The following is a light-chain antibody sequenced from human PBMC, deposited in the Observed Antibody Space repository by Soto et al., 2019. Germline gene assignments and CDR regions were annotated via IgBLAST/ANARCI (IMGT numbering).Light chain of an antibody. CDR3: STWDDSLNGVI. V-gene: IGLV1-44*01. Sequence: QSVLTQPPSASGTPGQRVTISCSGSRSNIERNTVNWYQQVPGTAPKVLIFINNQRPSGVPDRFSGSKSGTSASLAISGLQSEDEADYYCSTWDDSLNGVIFGGGTKLTVL. J-gene: IGLJ2*01. CDR2: INN. CDR1: RSNIERNT.